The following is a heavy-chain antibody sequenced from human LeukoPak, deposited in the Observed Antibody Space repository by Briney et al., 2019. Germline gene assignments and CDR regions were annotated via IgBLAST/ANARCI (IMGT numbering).Heavy chain of an antibody. V-gene: IGHV3-7*01. CDR3: ARARRPDGVVPAARYMDV. J-gene: IGHJ6*03. D-gene: IGHD2-2*01. Sequence: GGSLRLSCAASGFTFSSYWMSWVRQSPGKGLVWVSYIKDDGSDTHYVDSVKGRFTISRDNSKNTLYLQMNSLRADDTAVYYFARARRPDGVVPAARYMDVSGKGTTVTASS. CDR1: GFTFSSYW. CDR2: IKDDGSDT.